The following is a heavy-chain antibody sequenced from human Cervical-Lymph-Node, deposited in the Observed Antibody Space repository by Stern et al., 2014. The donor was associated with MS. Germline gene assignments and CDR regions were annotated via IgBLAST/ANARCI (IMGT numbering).Heavy chain of an antibody. CDR3: ARGPLRLGELSRPYYFDY. V-gene: IGHV1-2*04. D-gene: IGHD3-16*02. CDR1: GYTFTGYY. CDR2: INPNSGGT. Sequence: QVQLVQSGAEVKKPGASVKVSCKASGYTFTGYYMHWVRQAPGQGLEWMGWINPNSGGTNYAQKFQGWVTMTRDTSISTAYMELSRLRSDDTAVYYCARGPLRLGELSRPYYFDYWGQGTLVTVSS. J-gene: IGHJ4*02.